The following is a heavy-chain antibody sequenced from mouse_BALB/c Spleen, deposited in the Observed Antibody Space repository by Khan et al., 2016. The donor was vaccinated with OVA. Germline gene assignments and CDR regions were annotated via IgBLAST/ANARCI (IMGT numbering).Heavy chain of an antibody. Sequence: QVQLQQPGAELVKAGASVKMSCKASGYTFTSYWTHWVKQRLGQGIEWFAETIPTNGRTYYNEKIKSQATLTVHKSSSTAYMLLSVQPFEDSAVYYCARIKKIVATFYDYWGQGTTHTVSA. CDR1: GYTFTSYW. D-gene: IGHD1-1*01. CDR3: ARIKKIVATFYDY. V-gene: IGHV1S81*02. CDR2: TIPTNGRT. J-gene: IGHJ2*01.